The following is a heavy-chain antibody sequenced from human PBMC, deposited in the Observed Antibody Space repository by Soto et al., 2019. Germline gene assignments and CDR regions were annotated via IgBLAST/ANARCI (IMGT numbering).Heavy chain of an antibody. J-gene: IGHJ6*02. D-gene: IGHD2-2*01. Sequence: PSETLSLTCTVSGGSISSDDYYWSWIRQAPGRGLEWIGYIHSSGSIYYNPSLKSRATMSIDTAGNQFSLKLRSVIVADTAVYHCARFVRSCSATTCSTRADVWGQGITVTVSS. V-gene: IGHV4-30-4*02. CDR3: ARFVRSCSATTCSTRADV. CDR2: IHSSGSI. CDR1: GGSISSDDYY.